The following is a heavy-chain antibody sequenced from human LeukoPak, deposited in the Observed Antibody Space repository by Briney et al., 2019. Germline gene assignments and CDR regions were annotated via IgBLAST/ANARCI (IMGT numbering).Heavy chain of an antibody. D-gene: IGHD6-19*01. CDR2: ISYDGSNK. J-gene: IGHJ4*02. CDR1: GFTFSSYG. CDR3: AKDQVYQYSSGWWY. V-gene: IGHV3-30*18. Sequence: GGSLRLSCAASGFTFSSYGMHWVRQAPGKGLGWVAVISYDGSNKYYADSVKGRFTISRDNSKNTLYLQMNSLRAEDTAVYYCAKDQVYQYSSGWWYWGQGTLVTVSS.